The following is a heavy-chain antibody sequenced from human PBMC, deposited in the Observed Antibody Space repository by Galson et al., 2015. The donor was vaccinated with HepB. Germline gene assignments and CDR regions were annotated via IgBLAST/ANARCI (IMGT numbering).Heavy chain of an antibody. J-gene: IGHJ5*02. Sequence: SVKVSCKASGYRFTTYGISWVRQAPGQGLEWMGWISTYTGNTKYAQKLQGRVTMTTDTSKNTAYMELISLKSDDTAIYYCARDYAVTTRYLFDPGCQGTLVTVSP. CDR3: ARDYAVTTRYLFDP. V-gene: IGHV1-18*01. CDR1: GYRFTTYG. CDR2: ISTYTGNT. D-gene: IGHD4-17*01.